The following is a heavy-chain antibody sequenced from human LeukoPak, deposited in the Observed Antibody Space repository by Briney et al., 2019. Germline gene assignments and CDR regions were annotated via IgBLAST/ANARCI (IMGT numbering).Heavy chain of an antibody. Sequence: GGSLRLSCAASGFTFSSYAMHWVRQAPGKGLECVSAISSNGGSTYYANSVKGRFTISRDNSKNTLYLQMGSLRAEDMAVYYCARGRGYFDYWGQGTLVTVSS. V-gene: IGHV3-64*01. CDR1: GFTFSSYA. J-gene: IGHJ4*02. CDR3: ARGRGYFDY. CDR2: ISSNGGST.